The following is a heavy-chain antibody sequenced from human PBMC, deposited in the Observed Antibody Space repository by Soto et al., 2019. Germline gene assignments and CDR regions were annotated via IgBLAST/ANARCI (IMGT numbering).Heavy chain of an antibody. CDR1: GDSIGSDKW. CDR3: ARGERQQQRDY. D-gene: IGHD6-13*01. J-gene: IGHJ4*02. CDR2: IYHSGST. V-gene: IGHV4-4*02. Sequence: SETLSLTCAVSGDSIGSDKWWSWVRQPPGKGLEWIGEIYHSGSTNYNPSLKSRVIISVDKSKNQFSLKLSSVTDADTAVYYCARGERQQQRDYWGQGTLVTVS.